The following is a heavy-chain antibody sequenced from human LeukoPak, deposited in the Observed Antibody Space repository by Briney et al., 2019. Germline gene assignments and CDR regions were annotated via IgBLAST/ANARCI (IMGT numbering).Heavy chain of an antibody. J-gene: IGHJ4*02. CDR3: ARDLIVGGTAILGY. V-gene: IGHV3-30*02. Sequence: QPGGTLRLSCAASGFTFSSYGMHWVRQAPGKGLEWVAFIRYDGSNKYYADSVKGRFTISRDNSKNTLYLQMNSLRAEDTAVYYCARDLIVGGTAILGYWGQGTLVTVSS. D-gene: IGHD1-26*01. CDR1: GFTFSSYG. CDR2: IRYDGSNK.